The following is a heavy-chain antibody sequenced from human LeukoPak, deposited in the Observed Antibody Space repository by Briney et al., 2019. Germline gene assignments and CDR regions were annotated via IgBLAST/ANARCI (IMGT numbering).Heavy chain of an antibody. CDR1: GFTFSDYY. D-gene: IGHD3/OR15-3a*01. J-gene: IGHJ1*01. CDR3: ARQGLYDSSDFWTFQH. CDR2: ISDSSGYK. V-gene: IGHV3-11*06. Sequence: PGGSLRLSCAASGFTFSDYYMSWLRQTPGKGLEGVSYISDSSGYKNYADSLKGRFTISRDNAKNSVYLQMNSLSAEDTAVYYCARQGLYDSSDFWTFQHWGQGTLVTVSS.